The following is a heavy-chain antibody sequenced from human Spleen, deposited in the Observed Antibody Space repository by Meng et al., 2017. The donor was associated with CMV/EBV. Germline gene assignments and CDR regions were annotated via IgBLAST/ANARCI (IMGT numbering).Heavy chain of an antibody. J-gene: IGHJ3*02. CDR3: AKWDTAMVDAFDI. Sequence: GGSLRLSCAASGFYFSSYDITWVRQAPGKGLEWVSTISASGGTSYYADSVKGRFTISRDNSKNTLYLQVSSLRADDTAVYYCAKWDTAMVDAFDIWGQGTMVTVSS. V-gene: IGHV3-23*01. CDR1: GFYFSSYD. CDR2: ISASGGTS. D-gene: IGHD5-18*01.